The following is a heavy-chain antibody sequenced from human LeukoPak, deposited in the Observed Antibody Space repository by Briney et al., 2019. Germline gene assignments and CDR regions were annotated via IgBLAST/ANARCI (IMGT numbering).Heavy chain of an antibody. CDR3: ASELVPAAIAPENWFDP. Sequence: SETLSLTCAVYGGSFSGYYWSWIRQPAGKGLEWIGRIYTSGSTNYNPSLKSRVTISVDTSKNQFSLKLSSVTAADTAVYYCASELVPAAIAPENWFDPWGQGTLVTVSS. CDR1: GGSFSGYY. D-gene: IGHD2-2*02. J-gene: IGHJ5*02. V-gene: IGHV4-59*10. CDR2: IYTSGST.